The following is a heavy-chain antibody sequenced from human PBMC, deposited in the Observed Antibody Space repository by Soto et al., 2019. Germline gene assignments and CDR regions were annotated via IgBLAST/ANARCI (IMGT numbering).Heavy chain of an antibody. CDR1: GFTFSSYG. D-gene: IGHD5-18*01. Sequence: GSLRLSCXASGFTFSSYGMHWVRQTPGKGLEWVAVIWYDGSNKYYADSVKGRFTISRDNSKNTLYLQMNSLRAEDTAVYYCASQYSYVTGYYFDYWGQGTLVTVSS. V-gene: IGHV3-33*01. J-gene: IGHJ4*02. CDR3: ASQYSYVTGYYFDY. CDR2: IWYDGSNK.